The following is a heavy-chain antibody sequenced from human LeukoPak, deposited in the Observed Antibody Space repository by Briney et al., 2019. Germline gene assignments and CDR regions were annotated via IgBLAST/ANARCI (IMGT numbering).Heavy chain of an antibody. J-gene: IGHJ4*02. CDR3: ARAIAVAGKLDY. V-gene: IGHV1-2*02. D-gene: IGHD6-19*01. CDR1: GYTFTGYY. CDR2: INPNSGGT. Sequence: ASVEVSCKASGYTFTGYYMHWVRQAPGQGLEWMGWINPNSGGTNYAQKFQGRVTMTRDTSISTAYMELSRLRSDDTAVYYCARAIAVAGKLDYWGQGTLVTVSS.